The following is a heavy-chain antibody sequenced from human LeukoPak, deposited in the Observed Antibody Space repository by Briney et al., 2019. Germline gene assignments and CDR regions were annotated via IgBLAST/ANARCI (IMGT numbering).Heavy chain of an antibody. J-gene: IGHJ6*02. CDR3: ASSGTPAQAKAGDYYYYGMDV. Sequence: SQTLSLTCTVSGVSISSGGYYWSWLRQHPGKGLEWIAYIYYSGSTYYNPSLKSRVTISVDTSKNQFSLKLSSVTAADTAVYYCASSGTPAQAKAGDYYYYGMDVWGQGTTVTVSS. CDR1: GVSISSGGYY. D-gene: IGHD3-10*01. CDR2: IYYSGST. V-gene: IGHV4-31*03.